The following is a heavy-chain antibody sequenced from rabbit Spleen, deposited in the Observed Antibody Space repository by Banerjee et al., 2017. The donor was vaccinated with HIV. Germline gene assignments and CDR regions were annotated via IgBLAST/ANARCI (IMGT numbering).Heavy chain of an antibody. CDR3: ARDLAAVIGWNFGL. D-gene: IGHD1-1*01. J-gene: IGHJ3*01. V-gene: IGHV1S45*01. CDR2: MNTRSGDT. CDR1: GFSFTNKYV. Sequence: QEQLEESGGGLVKPEGSLTLTCTASGFSFTNKYVMCWVRQAPGKGLQWIGCMNTRSGDTVYASWAKGRFTISKTSSTTVTLQKSSLTAADTATYFCARDLAAVIGWNFGLWGQGTLVTVS.